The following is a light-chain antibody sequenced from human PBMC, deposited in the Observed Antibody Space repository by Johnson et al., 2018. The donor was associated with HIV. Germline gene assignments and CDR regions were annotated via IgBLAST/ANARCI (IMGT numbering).Light chain of an antibody. CDR3: GSWDSSLSACV. J-gene: IGLJ1*01. CDR2: ENN. CDR1: SSDMGNYA. Sequence: QSVLTQPPSVSAAPGQKVTISCSGSSSDMGNYAVSWYQQLPGTAPKLLIYENNKRPSGIPDRFSGSKSGTSATLGITGLQTGDETDYYCGSWDSSLSACVFGTGTKVTVL. V-gene: IGLV1-51*02.